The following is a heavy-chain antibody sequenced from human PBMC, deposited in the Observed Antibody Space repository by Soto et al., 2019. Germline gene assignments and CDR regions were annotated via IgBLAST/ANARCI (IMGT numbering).Heavy chain of an antibody. CDR2: ISYDGSNK. J-gene: IGHJ4*02. V-gene: IGHV3-30*18. Sequence: PGGSLRLSCAASGFSFSNSGMHWVRQAPGKGLEWVAFISYDGSNKYYADSVKGRFTISRDNSKNTLYLQVNSLRAEDTAVYYCAKDRGKIYFDYWGQGTLVTVSS. CDR3: AKDRGKIYFDY. CDR1: GFSFSNSG.